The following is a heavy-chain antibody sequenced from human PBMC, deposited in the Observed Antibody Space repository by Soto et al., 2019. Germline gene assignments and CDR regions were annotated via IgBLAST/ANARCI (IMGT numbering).Heavy chain of an antibody. Sequence: ASVKVSCKASGYTFTSYDINWVRQATGQGLEWMGWMNPNSGNTGYAQKFQGRVTMAEDTSTDTVYMELISLRSEDTAVYYCATDLSGYNSGWYVHYGLDVWGQGTTVTVSS. CDR3: ATDLSGYNSGWYVHYGLDV. V-gene: IGHV1-8*01. CDR1: GYTFTSYD. CDR2: MNPNSGNT. J-gene: IGHJ6*02. D-gene: IGHD6-19*01.